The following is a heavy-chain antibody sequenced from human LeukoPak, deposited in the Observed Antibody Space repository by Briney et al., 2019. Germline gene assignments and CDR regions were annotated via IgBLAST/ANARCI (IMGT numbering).Heavy chain of an antibody. Sequence: GGSLRLSCAASGFTVSSNYMSWVRQAPGKGLEWVSSISSSSSYIYYTDSVKGRFTISRDNAKNSLYLQMNSLRAEDTAVYYCARGINRGYCSGGSCQYYFDYWGQGTLVTVSS. CDR2: ISSSSSYI. CDR3: ARGINRGYCSGGSCQYYFDY. J-gene: IGHJ4*02. V-gene: IGHV3-21*01. CDR1: GFTVSSNY. D-gene: IGHD2-15*01.